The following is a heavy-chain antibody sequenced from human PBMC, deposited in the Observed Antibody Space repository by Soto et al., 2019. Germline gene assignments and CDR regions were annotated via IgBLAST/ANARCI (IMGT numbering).Heavy chain of an antibody. CDR3: AREGSGYNF. V-gene: IGHV1-69*13. CDR1: GGSFSNFG. Sequence: SVKVSCKASGGSFSNFGISWVRQAPGQGLEWMGGIVPVFGRPNYAQRFRGRLTITADESTSTGYMELISPRSDDTAVYYCAREGSGYNFWGQGTQVTVSS. J-gene: IGHJ4*02. D-gene: IGHD5-12*01. CDR2: IVPVFGRP.